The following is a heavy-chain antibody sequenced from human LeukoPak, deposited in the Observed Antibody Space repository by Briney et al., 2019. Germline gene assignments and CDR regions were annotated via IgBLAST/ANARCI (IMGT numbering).Heavy chain of an antibody. Sequence: PSETLSLTCTVSGGSISSSTYYWGWIRQPPGKGLEWIGSIYYSGTTYYNPSLKSRVTISVDTSKNQFSLKLRSLTAADTAVYYCARRATVTKAFDYWGQGTLVSVSS. CDR2: IYYSGTT. CDR3: ARRATVTKAFDY. J-gene: IGHJ4*02. CDR1: GGSISSSTYY. V-gene: IGHV4-39*01. D-gene: IGHD4-17*01.